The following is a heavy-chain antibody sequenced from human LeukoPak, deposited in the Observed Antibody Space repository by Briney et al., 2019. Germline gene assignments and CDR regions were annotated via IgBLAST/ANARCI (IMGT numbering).Heavy chain of an antibody. Sequence: GGSLRLSCAASGFTFSSYSMNWVRQAPEKGLEWVSSISSSSSYIYYADSVKGRFTISRDNAKNSLYLQMNSLRAEDTAVYYCARGGSGWMDDAFDIWGQGTMVTVSS. CDR1: GFTFSSYS. V-gene: IGHV3-21*01. CDR2: ISSSSSYI. D-gene: IGHD6-19*01. J-gene: IGHJ3*02. CDR3: ARGGSGWMDDAFDI.